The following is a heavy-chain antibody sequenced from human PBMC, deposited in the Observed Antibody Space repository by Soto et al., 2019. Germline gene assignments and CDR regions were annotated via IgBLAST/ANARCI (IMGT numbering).Heavy chain of an antibody. Sequence: QVQLQESGPGLVKPSQTLSLTCTVSGGSISSSGYYWSWIRQHPGKGLEWIGYIYYSGSTYYNLSLKSRVTISVDTSKNQFSLKLSSVTAADTAVYYCARDRDGGTFDIWGQGTMVTVSS. D-gene: IGHD3-16*01. CDR3: ARDRDGGTFDI. CDR2: IYYSGST. V-gene: IGHV4-31*03. CDR1: GGSISSSGYY. J-gene: IGHJ3*02.